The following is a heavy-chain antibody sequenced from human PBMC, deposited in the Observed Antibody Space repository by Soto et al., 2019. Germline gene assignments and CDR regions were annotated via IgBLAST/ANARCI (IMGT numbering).Heavy chain of an antibody. J-gene: IGHJ4*02. Sequence: QITLKESGPTLVKPTQTLTLTCTFSGFSLSTTRVGVGWIRQPPGKALEWLALIYWDDDKRYSPFLKSRLTTTKDTSKNQVVLTMTNMYPMDTATYFCAHTLVAGLGYYFDYWGQGTLVTVSS. CDR1: GFSLSTTRVG. D-gene: IGHD6-19*01. CDR2: IYWDDDK. V-gene: IGHV2-5*02. CDR3: AHTLVAGLGYYFDY.